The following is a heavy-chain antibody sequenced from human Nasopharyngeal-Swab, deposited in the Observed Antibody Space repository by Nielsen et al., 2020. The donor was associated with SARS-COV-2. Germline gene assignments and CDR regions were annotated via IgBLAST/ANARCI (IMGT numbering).Heavy chain of an antibody. CDR1: GGSISSSSYY. CDR3: ARVLTRNLVVALVLDAFDI. CDR2: IYYSGST. V-gene: IGHV4-39*01. D-gene: IGHD2-15*01. Sequence: SETLSLTCTVSGGSISSSSYYWGWIRQPPGKGLEWIGSIYYSGSTYYNPSLNSRVTISVDTSKNQFSLKLSSVTAADTAVYYCARVLTRNLVVALVLDAFDIWGQGTMVTVSS. J-gene: IGHJ3*02.